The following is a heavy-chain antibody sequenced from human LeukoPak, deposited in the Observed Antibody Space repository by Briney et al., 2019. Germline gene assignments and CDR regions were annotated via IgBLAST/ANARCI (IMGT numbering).Heavy chain of an antibody. J-gene: IGHJ4*02. CDR3: ASNYYDSSGYYVAGY. CDR2: IKQDESEK. V-gene: IGHV3-7*01. Sequence: GGSLRLSCVFSGFTFSNYWMSWVRQAPGKGLEWVANIKQDESEKHYVDSVKGRFTISRDNSKNTLYLQMNSLRAEDTAVYYCASNYYDSSGYYVAGYWGQGTLVTVSS. D-gene: IGHD3-22*01. CDR1: GFTFSNYW.